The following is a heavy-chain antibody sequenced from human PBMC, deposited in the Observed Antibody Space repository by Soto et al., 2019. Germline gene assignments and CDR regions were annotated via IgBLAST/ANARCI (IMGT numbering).Heavy chain of an antibody. V-gene: IGHV4-61*01. J-gene: IGHJ4*02. CDR3: AREAHVDTAMVTVFDY. D-gene: IGHD5-18*01. CDR2: IYYSGST. Sequence: QVQLQESGPGLVKPSETLSLTCTVSGGSVSSGSYYWSWIRQPPGKGLEWIGYIYYSGSTNYNPSLKSRVATSVDTSKNQFSLQLRSVAAADTAVYYCAREAHVDTAMVTVFDYWGQGTLVTVSS. CDR1: GGSVSSGSYY.